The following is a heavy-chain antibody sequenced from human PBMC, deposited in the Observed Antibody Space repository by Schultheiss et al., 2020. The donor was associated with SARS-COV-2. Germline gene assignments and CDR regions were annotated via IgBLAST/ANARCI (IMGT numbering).Heavy chain of an antibody. CDR2: IVRSGGGST. J-gene: IGHJ6*02. Sequence: GGSLRLSCVASGFNFSNHAMSWVRQAPGKGLEWVSHIVRSGGGSTYYADSVKGRFTISRDNSKNTLYLQMNSLRAEDTAVYYCAPEEGGDLMDVWGQGTTVTVSS. D-gene: IGHD2-21*01. CDR3: APEEGGDLMDV. CDR1: GFNFSNHA. V-gene: IGHV3-23*01.